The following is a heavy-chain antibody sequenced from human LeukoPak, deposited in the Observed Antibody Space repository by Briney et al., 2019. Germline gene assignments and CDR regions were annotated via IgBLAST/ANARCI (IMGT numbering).Heavy chain of an antibody. J-gene: IGHJ4*02. CDR2: ISSSGSTI. Sequence: PGGSLRLSCAASGFTFSSYEMNWVRQAPGKGLEWVSYISSSGSTIYYADSVKGRFTISRDNAKNSLYLQMNSLRAEDTAVYYCARDGGIAVAGQGPLDYWGQGTLVTVSS. CDR3: ARDGGIAVAGQGPLDY. D-gene: IGHD6-19*01. V-gene: IGHV3-48*03. CDR1: GFTFSSYE.